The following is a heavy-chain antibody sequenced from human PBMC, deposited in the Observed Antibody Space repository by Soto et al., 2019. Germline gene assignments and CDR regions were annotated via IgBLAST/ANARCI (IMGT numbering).Heavy chain of an antibody. J-gene: IGHJ4*02. CDR2: ISAYNGNT. V-gene: IGHV1-18*01. CDR3: ARIHXGELSLYGGYYFDY. Sequence: ASVKVSCKASGYTFTSYGISWVRQAPGQGLEWMGWISAYNGNTNYAQKLQGRVTMTTDTSTSTAYMELRSLRSDDTAVYYCARIHXGELSLYGGYYFDYWGQGTLVTVSS. CDR1: GYTFTSYG. D-gene: IGHD3-16*02.